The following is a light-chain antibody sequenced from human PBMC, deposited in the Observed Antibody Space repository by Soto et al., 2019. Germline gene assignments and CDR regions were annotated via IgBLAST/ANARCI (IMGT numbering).Light chain of an antibody. CDR3: QQYGSSPPSIT. CDR2: GAS. V-gene: IGKV3-20*01. Sequence: EIVLTQSPDTLSLSPGERATLSCRASQSVSSNYLAWYQQKPGRAPRLLIYGASSRATGIPERFSGSGFGTDFTLTISGLEPEDFAVYYCQQYGSSPPSITFGQGTRLEIK. J-gene: IGKJ5*01. CDR1: QSVSSNY.